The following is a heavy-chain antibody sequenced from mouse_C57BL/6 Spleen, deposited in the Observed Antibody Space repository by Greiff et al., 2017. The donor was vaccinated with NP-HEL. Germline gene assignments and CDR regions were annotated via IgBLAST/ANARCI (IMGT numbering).Heavy chain of an antibody. D-gene: IGHD1-1*01. CDR2: INPNYGTT. J-gene: IGHJ1*03. Sequence: EVQLQQSGPELVKPGASVKISCKASGYSFTDYNMNWVKQSNGKSLEWIGVINPNYGTTSYNQKFKGKATLTVDQSSSTAYMQLNRLTSEDSAVYYCARSEGLLRYWYFDVWGTGTTVTVSS. CDR3: ARSEGLLRYWYFDV. V-gene: IGHV1-39*01. CDR1: GYSFTDYN.